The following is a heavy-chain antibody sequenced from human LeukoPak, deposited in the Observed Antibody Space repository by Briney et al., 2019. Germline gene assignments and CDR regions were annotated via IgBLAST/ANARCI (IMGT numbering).Heavy chain of an antibody. CDR2: LYSGGTT. J-gene: IGHJ4*02. V-gene: IGHV3-53*05. D-gene: IGHD6-13*01. Sequence: PGGSLRLSCAVSGFTVSSNFLNWVRQAPGRGLEWVSVLYSGGTTFYADSVKGRFTISRDNSKNTLYLQMNSLRPDDTAVYYCASPSPGGPAAGLFDYWGQGTLVTVSS. CDR3: ASPSPGGPAAGLFDY. CDR1: GFTVSSNF.